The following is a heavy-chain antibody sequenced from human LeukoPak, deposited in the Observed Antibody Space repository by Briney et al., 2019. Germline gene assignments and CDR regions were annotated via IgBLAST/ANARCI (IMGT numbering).Heavy chain of an antibody. CDR2: INHTGNT. CDR3: ARKTVPTGVDY. V-gene: IGHV4-34*01. CDR1: GGSFSGYY. J-gene: IGHJ4*02. D-gene: IGHD4-17*01. Sequence: KPSETLSLTCAVYGGSFSGYYWSWIRQPPGKGLEWIGEINHTGNTGYNPSLKSRVTISVDTSKNQFSLKLSSVTAADTAVYYCARKTVPTGVDYWGQGTLVTVSS.